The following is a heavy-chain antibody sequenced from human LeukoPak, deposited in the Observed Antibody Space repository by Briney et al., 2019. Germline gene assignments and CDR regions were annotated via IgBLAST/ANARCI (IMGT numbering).Heavy chain of an antibody. D-gene: IGHD6-19*01. CDR2: LSGTSTYI. Sequence: GGSLRLSCAASGFTFSTNSMIWVRQPPGKGLEWVSSLSGTSTYIYYADSVKGRFTISRDNAKSSLYLQMRSLRAEDTAVYYCARVRAEQYSSVWHQDYWGQGALVTVPS. V-gene: IGHV3-21*01. J-gene: IGHJ4*02. CDR3: ARVRAEQYSSVWHQDY. CDR1: GFTFSTNS.